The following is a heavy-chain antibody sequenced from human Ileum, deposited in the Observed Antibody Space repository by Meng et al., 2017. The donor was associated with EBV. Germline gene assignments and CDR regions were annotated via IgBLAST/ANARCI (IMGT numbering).Heavy chain of an antibody. V-gene: IGHV4-39*01. Sequence: HLQMQESGPGLVKPSEPLPLTCTVSGGPINSSSYYWGWIRQPPGKGLEWIGSIYYSGRTYYNPSLKSRVTISVDTSKNQFSLKLSSVTAADTAVYYCARPIAAAGWFDPWGQGTLVTVSS. D-gene: IGHD6-13*01. CDR2: IYYSGRT. CDR3: ARPIAAAGWFDP. J-gene: IGHJ5*02. CDR1: GGPINSSSYY.